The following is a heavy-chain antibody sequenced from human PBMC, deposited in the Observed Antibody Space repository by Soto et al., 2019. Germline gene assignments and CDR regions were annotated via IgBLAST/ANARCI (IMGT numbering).Heavy chain of an antibody. J-gene: IGHJ4*02. Sequence: PSETLSLTCTVSGGSVSSGSYYWSWIRQPPGKGLEWIGYIYYSGSTNYNPSLKSRVTISVDTSKNQFSLKLSSVTAADTAVYYCARDSPWSYDSSSAGYWGQGTLVTVSS. V-gene: IGHV4-61*01. CDR1: GGSVSSGSYY. CDR3: ARDSPWSYDSSSAGY. D-gene: IGHD3-22*01. CDR2: IYYSGST.